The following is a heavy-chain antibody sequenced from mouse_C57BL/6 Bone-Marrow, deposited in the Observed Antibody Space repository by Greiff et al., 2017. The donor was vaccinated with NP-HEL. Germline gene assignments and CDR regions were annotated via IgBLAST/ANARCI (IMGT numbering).Heavy chain of an antibody. CDR3: ACGGYYGEEWFAY. CDR2: ILPGSGST. V-gene: IGHV1-9*01. CDR1: GYTFTGYW. D-gene: IGHD2-3*01. Sequence: QVQLKESGAELMKPGASVKLSCKATGYTFTGYWIEWVKQRPGHGLEWIGEILPGSGSTNYNEKFKGKATFTADTSSNTAYMQLSSLTTEDSAIYYGACGGYYGEEWFAYWGQGTLVTVTA. J-gene: IGHJ3*01.